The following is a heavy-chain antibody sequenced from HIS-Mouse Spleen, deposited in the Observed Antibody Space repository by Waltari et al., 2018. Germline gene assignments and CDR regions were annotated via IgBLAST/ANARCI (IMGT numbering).Heavy chain of an antibody. V-gene: IGHV3-7*01. CDR1: FTFSSYW. CDR2: IKQDGSEK. CDR3: ARDRYWYFDL. Sequence: EVQLVESGGGLVQPGFTFSSYWMSWVRQAPGKGLEWVANIKQDGSEKYYVDSVKGRFTISRDNAKNSLYLQMNSLRAEDTAVYYCARDRYWYFDLWGRGTLVTVSS. J-gene: IGHJ2*01.